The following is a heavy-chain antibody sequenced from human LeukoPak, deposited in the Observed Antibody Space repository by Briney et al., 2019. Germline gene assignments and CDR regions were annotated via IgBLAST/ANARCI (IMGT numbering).Heavy chain of an antibody. J-gene: IGHJ4*02. V-gene: IGHV3-23*01. CDR1: GFIFSHYG. D-gene: IGHD7-27*01. CDR2: ITSRSTT. Sequence: PGGSLRLSCAASGFIFSHYGMNWVPQAPGKGLEWVSGITSRSTTYYADSVKGRFTISRDNSKNMVWLQINSPTAEDTATYYCAKDGNWARFEDWGQGTLVTVSS. CDR3: AKDGNWARFED.